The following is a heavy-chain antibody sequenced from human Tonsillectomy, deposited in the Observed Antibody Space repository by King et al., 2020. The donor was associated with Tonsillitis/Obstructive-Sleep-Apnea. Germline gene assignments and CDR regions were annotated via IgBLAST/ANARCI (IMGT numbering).Heavy chain of an antibody. CDR3: AREARVSFNYYGMDV. V-gene: IGHV4-59*01. CDR2: IYYSGST. Sequence: LQLQESGPGLVKPSETLSLTCTVSGGSISSYYWSWIRQPPGKGLEWIGYIYYSGSTNYNPSLKSRVTKSVDTSKNQFSLKLSSVTAADTAVYYCAREARVSFNYYGMDVWGQGTTVTVSS. CDR1: GGSISSYY. D-gene: IGHD6-13*01. J-gene: IGHJ6*02.